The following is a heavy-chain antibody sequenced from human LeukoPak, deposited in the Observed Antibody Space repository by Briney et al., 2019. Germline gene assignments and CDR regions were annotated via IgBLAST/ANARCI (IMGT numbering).Heavy chain of an antibody. Sequence: GGSLRLSCAASGFTFSSYGMHWVRQAPGKGLEWVAFIRYDGSNKYYADSVKGRFTISRDNSKNTLYLQMNSLRAEDTAVYYCAKDFNPERSLRLGELSPTGYWGQGTLVTVSS. D-gene: IGHD3-16*02. J-gene: IGHJ4*02. CDR3: AKDFNPERSLRLGELSPTGY. CDR1: GFTFSSYG. V-gene: IGHV3-30*02. CDR2: IRYDGSNK.